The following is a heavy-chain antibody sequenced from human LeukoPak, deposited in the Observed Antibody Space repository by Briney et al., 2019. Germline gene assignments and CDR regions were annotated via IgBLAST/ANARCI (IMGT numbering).Heavy chain of an antibody. Sequence: GGSLRLSCAASGFRFINFAMSWVRQAPGKGLEWVSTISGSGYNTFYAASVRGRFTISRDNSKNTMYLQMNSLRAEDTAVYYCTKVLDDVSAPSDHWGQGTLVTVSS. CDR1: GFRFINFA. D-gene: IGHD3-22*01. CDR2: ISGSGYNT. J-gene: IGHJ4*02. V-gene: IGHV3-23*01. CDR3: TKVLDDVSAPSDH.